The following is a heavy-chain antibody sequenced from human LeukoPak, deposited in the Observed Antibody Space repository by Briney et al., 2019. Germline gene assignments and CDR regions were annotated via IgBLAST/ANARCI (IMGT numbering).Heavy chain of an antibody. J-gene: IGHJ4*02. V-gene: IGHV4-4*07. Sequence: PSETLSLTCTVSGGSISSYYWSWIRQPAGKGLEWIGRIYTSGSTNYNPSLKSRVTMSVDTSKNQFSLKLSSVTAADTAVYYCARTSHYVDIAATIPYGIYYFDYWGQGTLVTVSS. CDR3: ARTSHYVDIAATIPYGIYYFDY. CDR1: GGSISSYY. D-gene: IGHD5-12*01. CDR2: IYTSGST.